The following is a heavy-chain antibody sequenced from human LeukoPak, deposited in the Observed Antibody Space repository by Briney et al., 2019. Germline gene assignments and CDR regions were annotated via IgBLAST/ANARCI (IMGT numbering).Heavy chain of an antibody. Sequence: GGSLRLSCAASGFTFSNYAMSWVRQAPGEGLEWVSAISGHDGGTSYADSVKGRFTFSTDEAKNPLYLQMNNLRVEDTAVYYCAKWGDYDILTGYYDSDYWGHGTLVTVSS. CDR2: ISGHDGGT. CDR3: AKWGDYDILTGYYDSDY. V-gene: IGHV3-23*01. CDR1: GFTFSNYA. D-gene: IGHD3-9*01. J-gene: IGHJ4*01.